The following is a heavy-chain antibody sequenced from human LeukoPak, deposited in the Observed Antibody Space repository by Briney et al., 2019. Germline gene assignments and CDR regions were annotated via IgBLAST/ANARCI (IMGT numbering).Heavy chain of an antibody. CDR3: ARDRGSSTGLDY. D-gene: IGHD6-13*01. CDR1: GLTFSSYS. Sequence: GGSLRLSCAASGLTFSSYSMNWVRQAPGKGLEWVSSISSSSSYIYYADSVKGRFTISRDNAKNSLYLQMNSQRAEDTAVYYCARDRGSSTGLDYWGQGTLVTVSS. J-gene: IGHJ4*02. V-gene: IGHV3-21*01. CDR2: ISSSSSYI.